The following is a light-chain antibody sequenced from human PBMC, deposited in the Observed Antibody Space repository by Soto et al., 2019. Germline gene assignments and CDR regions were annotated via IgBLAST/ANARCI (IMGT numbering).Light chain of an antibody. CDR2: AAS. CDR1: QDLSSW. Sequence: DIQMTQSPSSLSASVGDRFTITCRSSQDLSSWLAWYQQKPGKAPKLLISAASSLQSGVPSRFSGSGSGTDFTLTIRSLQPEDFATYYCQQPISFPITFGQGTRQEIK. J-gene: IGKJ5*01. V-gene: IGKV1-12*01. CDR3: QQPISFPIT.